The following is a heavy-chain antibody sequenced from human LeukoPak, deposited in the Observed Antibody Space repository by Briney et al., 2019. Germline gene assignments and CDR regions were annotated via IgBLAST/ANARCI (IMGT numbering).Heavy chain of an antibody. V-gene: IGHV3-9*01. Sequence: GRSLRLSCAASGFTFDDYAMHWVRQAPGKGLEWVSGISWNSGSIGYADSVKGRFTISRDNAKNSLYLQMNSLRAEDTALYYCAKEGAGGTGYAFDIWGQGTMVTVSS. CDR1: GFTFDDYA. J-gene: IGHJ3*02. CDR3: AKEGAGGTGYAFDI. D-gene: IGHD3-10*01. CDR2: ISWNSGSI.